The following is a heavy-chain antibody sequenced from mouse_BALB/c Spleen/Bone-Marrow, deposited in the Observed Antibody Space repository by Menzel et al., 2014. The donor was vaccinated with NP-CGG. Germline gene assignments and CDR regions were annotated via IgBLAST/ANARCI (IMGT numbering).Heavy chain of an antibody. CDR1: GFTFSDYY. J-gene: IGHJ4*01. Sequence: EVKLVESGGGLVKPGGSLKLSCAASGFTFSDYYMYWVRQTPEKRLEWVATISDGGSYTYYPDSVKGRFTISRDNAKNXLYLKMSSLKSEDTAMYYCARYGSSPYAMDYWGQGTSVTVSS. V-gene: IGHV5-4*02. CDR2: ISDGGSYT. CDR3: ARYGSSPYAMDY. D-gene: IGHD1-1*01.